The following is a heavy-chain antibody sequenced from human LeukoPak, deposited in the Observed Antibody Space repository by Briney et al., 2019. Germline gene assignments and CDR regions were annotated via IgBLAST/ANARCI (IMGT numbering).Heavy chain of an antibody. CDR2: IDWDDAK. V-gene: IGHV2-70*04. CDR1: GFSLSTSGMR. Sequence: SSPALVIPTQTLTLTCTFSGFSLSTSGMRVSWIRQPPGKALEWLARIDWDDAKFYSTSLRTRLTISKDTSRNQVVLTMTNMDPVDTATYYCAREKVDTAMVTDYWGQGTLVTVSS. J-gene: IGHJ4*02. D-gene: IGHD5-18*01. CDR3: AREKVDTAMVTDY.